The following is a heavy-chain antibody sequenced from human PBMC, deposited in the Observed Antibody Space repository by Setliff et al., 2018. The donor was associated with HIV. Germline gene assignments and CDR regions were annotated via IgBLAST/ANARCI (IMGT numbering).Heavy chain of an antibody. CDR3: ARDPYGITTRDWYFDL. Sequence: KTSETLSLSCTVSGYSISSGYYWGWIRQPPGKGLEWIGSIYHSGSTYYNPSLKSRVTISVDTSKNQFSLKLSSVTAADTAVYYCARDPYGITTRDWYFDLWGRGTLVTVSS. D-gene: IGHD3-10*01. CDR2: IYHSGST. CDR1: GYSISSGYY. V-gene: IGHV4-38-2*02. J-gene: IGHJ2*01.